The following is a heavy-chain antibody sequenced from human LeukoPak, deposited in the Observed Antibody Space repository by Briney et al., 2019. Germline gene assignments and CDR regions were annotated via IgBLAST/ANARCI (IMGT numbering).Heavy chain of an antibody. CDR3: ARGSTVVRGVSPAGDY. J-gene: IGHJ4*02. CDR2: ISRSSSYI. Sequence: GGSLRLSCGASGFTFSSYTMNWVRQAPGKGLEWVSSISRSSSYIYYADSMKGRFTISRDNAKNSLDLQMHSLRAEDTAVYYRARGSTVVRGVSPAGDYWGQGTLVTVSS. D-gene: IGHD3-10*01. V-gene: IGHV3-21*01. CDR1: GFTFSSYT.